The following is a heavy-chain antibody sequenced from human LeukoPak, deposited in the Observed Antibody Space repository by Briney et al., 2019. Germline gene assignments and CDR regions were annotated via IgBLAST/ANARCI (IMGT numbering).Heavy chain of an antibody. CDR2: INHSGST. CDR1: GGSFSGYY. V-gene: IGHV4-34*01. CDR3: ARAVWSAMADY. Sequence: PSETLSLTCAVYGGSFSGYYWSWIRQPPGKGLEWIGEINHSGSTNYNPSLKSRVTISVDTSKNQFSLKLSSVTAADTAVYYCARAVWSAMADYWGQGTLVTASS. J-gene: IGHJ4*02. D-gene: IGHD5-18*01.